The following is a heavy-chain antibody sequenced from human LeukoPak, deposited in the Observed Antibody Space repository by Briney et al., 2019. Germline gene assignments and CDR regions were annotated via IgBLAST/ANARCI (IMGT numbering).Heavy chain of an antibody. CDR3: AKLPLGYCSSTSCYVGGY. V-gene: IGHV3-23*01. CDR2: ISGSGGST. D-gene: IGHD2-2*01. Sequence: GGSLRLSCAASGFTFSSYAMSWVRQAPGKGLEWVSAISGSGGSTYYADSVKGRFTISRDNSKNTLYLQMNSLRAEDTAVYYCAKLPLGYCSSTSCYVGGYWGQGTLVTVSS. J-gene: IGHJ4*02. CDR1: GFTFSSYA.